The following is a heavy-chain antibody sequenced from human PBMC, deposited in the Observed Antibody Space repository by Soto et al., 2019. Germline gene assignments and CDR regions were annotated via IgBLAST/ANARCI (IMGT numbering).Heavy chain of an antibody. CDR3: ARHRNWKVDY. J-gene: IGHJ4*02. CDR1: GGSMRGSTSNFY. D-gene: IGHD1-1*01. V-gene: IGHV4-39*01. Sequence: SETLSLTCSVSGGSMRGSTSNFYWRWIRQSPGKGLEWIWTIYYSGCTNYNPSLESRLTISVDTSKNQFSLKVSSVTAADTAVYYCARHRNWKVDYWGQGTLVTVSS. CDR2: IYYSGCT.